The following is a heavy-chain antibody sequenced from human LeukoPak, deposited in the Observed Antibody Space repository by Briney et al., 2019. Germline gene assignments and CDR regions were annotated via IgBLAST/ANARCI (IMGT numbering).Heavy chain of an antibody. CDR1: GFTVSSNY. J-gene: IGHJ6*02. CDR3: ASDYSSSWCAGYYYYGMDV. V-gene: IGHV3-53*01. Sequence: PGGSLRLSCAASGFTVSSNYMSWVRQAPGKGLEWVSVIYSGGSTYYADSVKGRFTISRDNSKNTLYLQMNGLRAEDTAVYYCASDYSSSWCAGYYYYGMDVWGQGTTVTVSS. CDR2: IYSGGST. D-gene: IGHD6-13*01.